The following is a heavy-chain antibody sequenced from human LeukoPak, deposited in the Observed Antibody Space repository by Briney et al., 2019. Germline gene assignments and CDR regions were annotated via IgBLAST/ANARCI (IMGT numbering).Heavy chain of an antibody. V-gene: IGHV4-4*07. J-gene: IGHJ6*02. D-gene: IGHD6-6*01. CDR1: GGSISSYY. Sequence: ETLSLTCTVSGGSISSYYWSWIRQPAGKGLEWIGRIYTSGSTNYNPSLKSRVTMSVDTSKNQFSLKLSSVTAADTAVYYCATEQLVSDYGMDVWGQGTTVTVSS. CDR2: IYTSGST. CDR3: ATEQLVSDYGMDV.